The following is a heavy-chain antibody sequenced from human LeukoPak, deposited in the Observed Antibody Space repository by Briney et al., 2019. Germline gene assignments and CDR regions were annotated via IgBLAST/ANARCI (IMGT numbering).Heavy chain of an antibody. CDR1: GYTFTGYY. D-gene: IGHD6-13*01. V-gene: IGHV1-2*04. Sequence: WPSVKVSCKASGYTFTGYYMHWVRQAPRQGLEWMGWINPNSGGTNYAQKFQGWVTMTRDTSISTAYMELSRLRSDDTAVYYCARGAGWLIAAAATRDAFDIWGQGTMVTVSS. J-gene: IGHJ3*02. CDR2: INPNSGGT. CDR3: ARGAGWLIAAAATRDAFDI.